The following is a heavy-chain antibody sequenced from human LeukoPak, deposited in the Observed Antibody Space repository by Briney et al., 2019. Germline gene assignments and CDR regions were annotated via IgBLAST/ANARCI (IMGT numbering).Heavy chain of an antibody. Sequence: PGGSLRLSCEASGFTFSSTYMSWVRQAPGKGLEWVSAIYSNGNTYYTDSVKGRFTISRDNSRSTLDLQMNSLRAEDTAVYYCASSNGAPTDTHYYYMNVWGKGTTVTVSS. J-gene: IGHJ6*03. CDR3: ASSNGAPTDTHYYYMNV. V-gene: IGHV3-53*01. CDR2: IYSNGNT. D-gene: IGHD4-11*01. CDR1: GFTFSSTY.